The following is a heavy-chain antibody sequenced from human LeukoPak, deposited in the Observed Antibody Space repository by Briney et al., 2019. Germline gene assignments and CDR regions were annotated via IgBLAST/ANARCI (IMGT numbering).Heavy chain of an antibody. D-gene: IGHD2-2*01. Sequence: ASVKGSCKASGYTFTSYGISWVRQAPGQGLEWMGWISAYNGNTNYAQKLQGRVTMTTDTSTSTAYMELRSLRSDDTAVYYCASLSLGYCSSTSCLNLNDYYYYGMDVWGQGTTVTVSS. V-gene: IGHV1-18*01. CDR2: ISAYNGNT. CDR3: ASLSLGYCSSTSCLNLNDYYYYGMDV. CDR1: GYTFTSYG. J-gene: IGHJ6*02.